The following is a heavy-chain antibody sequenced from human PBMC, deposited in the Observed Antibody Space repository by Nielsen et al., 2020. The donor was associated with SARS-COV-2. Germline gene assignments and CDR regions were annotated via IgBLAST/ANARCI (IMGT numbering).Heavy chain of an antibody. V-gene: IGHV4-59*01. CDR2: IYYSGST. Sequence: GSLRLSCAASGFTFSSYAMSWVRQAPGKGLEWIGYIYYSGSTNYNPSLKSRVTTSVDTPKNQFSLKLNSVTAADTAVYYCARGPIVRGETDYWGQGTLVTVSS. D-gene: IGHD3-10*01. J-gene: IGHJ4*02. CDR1: GFTFSSYA. CDR3: ARGPIVRGETDY.